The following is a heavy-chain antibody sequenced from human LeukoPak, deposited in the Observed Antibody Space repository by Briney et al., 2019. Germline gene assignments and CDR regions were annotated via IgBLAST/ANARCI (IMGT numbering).Heavy chain of an antibody. CDR3: AKVPPSPGWWYFDL. CDR1: GFTFTTFW. Sequence: GGSLRLSCAASGFTFTTFWMNWVRQAPGEGLVWVSLINTDGRTTTYADSVKGRFTISRDNAKNTLYLQMNSLRAEDTAVYYCAKVPPSPGWWYFDLWGRGTLVTVSS. CDR2: INTDGRTT. J-gene: IGHJ2*01. V-gene: IGHV3-74*01.